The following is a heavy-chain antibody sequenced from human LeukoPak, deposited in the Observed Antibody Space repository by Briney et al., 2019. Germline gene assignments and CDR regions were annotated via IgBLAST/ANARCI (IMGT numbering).Heavy chain of an antibody. CDR2: INPSGGST. Sequence: ASVKVSCMASGYTFTSYYMHWVRQAPGQGLEWMGIINPSGGSTSYAQKFQGRVTMTRDTSTSTVYMELSSLRSEDTAVYYCARDHFASQPREVPRDYYDSSGYYYVWPSFDYWGQGTLVTVSS. CDR1: GYTFTSYY. D-gene: IGHD3-22*01. J-gene: IGHJ4*02. V-gene: IGHV1-46*01. CDR3: ARDHFASQPREVPRDYYDSSGYYYVWPSFDY.